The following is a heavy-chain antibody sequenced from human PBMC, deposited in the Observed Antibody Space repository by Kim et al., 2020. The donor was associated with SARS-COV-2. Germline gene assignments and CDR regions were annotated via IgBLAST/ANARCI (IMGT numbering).Heavy chain of an antibody. J-gene: IGHJ4*02. V-gene: IGHV3-74*01. CDR3: ARGHLGELSSNDY. Sequence: AASAEGRSPIARDKAKNTLYLQMNSLGAEDTAVYYCARGHLGELSSNDYWGQGTLVTVSS. D-gene: IGHD3-16*02.